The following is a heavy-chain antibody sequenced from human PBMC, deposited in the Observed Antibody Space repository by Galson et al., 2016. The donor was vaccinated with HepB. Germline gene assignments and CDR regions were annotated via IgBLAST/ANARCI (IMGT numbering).Heavy chain of an antibody. Sequence: SLRLSCAASGFTFSSSAMIWVRQAPGKGLQWVSAICGGGNSKYYADSVKGRFTIPRDHSTNALYLQMKSLRAEARALYYCAVRRAYYSVAWGQGTLVTVSS. D-gene: IGHD2/OR15-2a*01. CDR1: GFTFSSSA. CDR3: AVRRAYYSVA. J-gene: IGHJ5*02. V-gene: IGHV3-23*01. CDR2: ICGGGNSK.